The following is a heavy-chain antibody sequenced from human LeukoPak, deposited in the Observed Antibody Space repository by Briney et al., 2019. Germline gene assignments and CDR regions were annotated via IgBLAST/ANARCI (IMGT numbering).Heavy chain of an antibody. CDR1: GFTFSSYA. CDR2: ISDSGDST. CDR3: AKKREGIAPANWFDP. J-gene: IGHJ5*02. D-gene: IGHD6-13*01. V-gene: IGHV3-23*01. Sequence: GGSLRLSCAASGFTFSSYAMSWVRQAPGKGLEWVSVISDSGDSTYYADSVEGRFTISRDNSKNTLYLQMNSLRAEDTAVYYCAKKREGIAPANWFDPRGQGTLVTVSS.